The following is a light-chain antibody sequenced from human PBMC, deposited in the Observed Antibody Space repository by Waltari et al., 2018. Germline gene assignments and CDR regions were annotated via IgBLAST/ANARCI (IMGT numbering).Light chain of an antibody. J-gene: IGLJ2*01. CDR2: EVT. CDR1: SSDVGGYNF. V-gene: IGLV2-14*01. CDR3: TSYTSTSTLV. Sequence: QSALTQPASVSGSPGQSITISCTGTSSDVGGYNFVSWYQQHPGKAPKPMIYEVTKRPPGVSYRFSGSKSGNTASLTISGLQVEDEADYYCTSYTSTSTLVFGGGTKLTVL.